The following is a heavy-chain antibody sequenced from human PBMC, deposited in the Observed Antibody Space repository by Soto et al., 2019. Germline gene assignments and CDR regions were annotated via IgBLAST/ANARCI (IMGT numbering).Heavy chain of an antibody. CDR2: IYYSGST. Sequence: PSETLSLTCTVSGGSISSYYWSWIRQPPGKGLEWIGCIYYSGSTNYNPSLKSRASISLETSKNQFSLKLSSVTAADTAVYYCARGPDRRYDLWSGYPHGYYYGMDVWGQGTTITVSS. D-gene: IGHD3-3*01. V-gene: IGHV4-59*01. CDR1: GGSISSYY. J-gene: IGHJ6*02. CDR3: ARGPDRRYDLWSGYPHGYYYGMDV.